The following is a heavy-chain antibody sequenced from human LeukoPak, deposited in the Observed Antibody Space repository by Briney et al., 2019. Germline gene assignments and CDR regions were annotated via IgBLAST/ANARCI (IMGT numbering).Heavy chain of an antibody. D-gene: IGHD1-14*01. CDR2: IYHSGST. J-gene: IGHJ4*02. Sequence: TSETLSLTCTVSGYSISSGYYWGWIRQPPGKGLEWIGSIYHSGSTYYNPSLKSRVTISVDTSKNQLSLKLSSVTAADTAVYYCASGHTYNFDSWGQGALVTVSS. CDR1: GYSISSGYY. V-gene: IGHV4-38-2*02. CDR3: ASGHTYNFDS.